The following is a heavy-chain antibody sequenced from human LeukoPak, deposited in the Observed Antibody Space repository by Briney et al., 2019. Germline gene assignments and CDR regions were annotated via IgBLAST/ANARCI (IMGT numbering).Heavy chain of an antibody. CDR1: GGSISSHY. D-gene: IGHD3-10*01. J-gene: IGHJ5*02. Sequence: PSETLSLTCTVSGGSISSHYWSWIRQPPGKGLEWIGYIYYSGSINYNPSLKSRVTMSVDTSKNQFSPKLRSVTAADTAVYYCVRGGYYYGPSAWGQGTLVTVSS. V-gene: IGHV4-59*11. CDR2: IYYSGSI. CDR3: VRGGYYYGPSA.